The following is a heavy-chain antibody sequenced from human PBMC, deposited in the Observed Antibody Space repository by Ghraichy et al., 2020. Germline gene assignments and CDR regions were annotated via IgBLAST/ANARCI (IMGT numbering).Heavy chain of an antibody. V-gene: IGHV4-34*01. CDR1: GVYFTDHY. J-gene: IGHJ4*02. D-gene: IGHD3-10*01. CDR2: YNHVGGI. CDR3: VTSRWFGIYPDF. Sequence: SETLSLTCAVYGVYFTDHYWTWIRQSPGKGLEWSGEYNHVGGIKYNPSLSGRVTISLDTSKREVSLRVSPVSAADTAVYYCVTSRWFGIYPDFWGQGTLVTVSS.